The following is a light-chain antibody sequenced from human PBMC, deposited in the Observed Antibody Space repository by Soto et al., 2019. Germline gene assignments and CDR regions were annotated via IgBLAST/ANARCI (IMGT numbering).Light chain of an antibody. CDR3: QQYNNWPPIT. J-gene: IGKJ5*01. CDR2: GAS. CDR1: QSVRSN. V-gene: IGKV3-15*01. Sequence: ELVMPQSPATLSVSPEERVTLSCRPSQSVRSNVAWYQQKPGQSPRLLIYGASTRATGIPARFSGSGSGTEFTLTISSLQSEDFAVYYCQQYNNWPPITFGQGTRLEIK.